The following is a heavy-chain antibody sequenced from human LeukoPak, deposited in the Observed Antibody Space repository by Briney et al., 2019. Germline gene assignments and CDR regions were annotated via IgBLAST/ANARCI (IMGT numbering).Heavy chain of an antibody. Sequence: GGSLRLSCAASGFTFSDYYMSWIRQAPGKGLEWVSYISSSSTYTNYADSVKGRFTISRDNAKNSLFLQMNSLRAEDTAVYYCAKRERQSFAYWGQGTLVTVSS. V-gene: IGHV3-11*03. D-gene: IGHD6-19*01. CDR2: ISSSSTYT. J-gene: IGHJ4*02. CDR3: AKRERQSFAY. CDR1: GFTFSDYY.